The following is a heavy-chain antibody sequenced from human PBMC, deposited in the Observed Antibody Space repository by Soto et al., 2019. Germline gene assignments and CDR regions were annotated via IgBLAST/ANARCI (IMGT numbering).Heavy chain of an antibody. J-gene: IGHJ4*02. CDR1: GYSFAGYW. CDR3: ARQIYDSDTGPNFQYYFDS. Sequence: GESLKISCKGSGYSFAGYWITWVRQKQGKGLEWMGRIDPIDSQTYYSPSFRGHVTISVTKSITTVFLQWSSLRASDTAMYYCARQIYDSDTGPNFQYYFDSWGQGTQVTVSS. CDR2: IDPIDSQT. D-gene: IGHD3-22*01. V-gene: IGHV5-10-1*01.